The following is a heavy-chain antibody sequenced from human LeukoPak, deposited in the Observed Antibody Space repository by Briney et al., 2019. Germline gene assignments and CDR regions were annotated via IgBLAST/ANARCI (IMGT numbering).Heavy chain of an antibody. CDR3: ARASAYYDFWSGLNWFDP. CDR2: ISYDGSNK. Sequence: GGSLRLSCAASGFTFSSYAMHWVRQAPGKGLEWVAVISYDGSNKYYADSVKGRFTISRDNSKNTLYLQMNSLRAEDTAVYYCARASAYYDFWSGLNWFDPWGQGTLVTVSS. CDR1: GFTFSSYA. J-gene: IGHJ5*02. V-gene: IGHV3-30-3*01. D-gene: IGHD3-3*01.